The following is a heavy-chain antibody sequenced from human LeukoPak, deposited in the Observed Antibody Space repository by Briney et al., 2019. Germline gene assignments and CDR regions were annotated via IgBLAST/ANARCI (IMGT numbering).Heavy chain of an antibody. Sequence: GGSLGLSCGVSGFSVSNNHMSWVRQAPGKGLEWLSVLFSGASTNYADSVKGRFTISRDQSKNTLFLQMNNLRVEDTAVYYCTRDPVTYCGGDCWGQGTLVTVSS. J-gene: IGHJ4*02. D-gene: IGHD2-21*01. CDR3: TRDPVTYCGGDC. CDR2: LFSGAST. CDR1: GFSVSNNH. V-gene: IGHV3-53*01.